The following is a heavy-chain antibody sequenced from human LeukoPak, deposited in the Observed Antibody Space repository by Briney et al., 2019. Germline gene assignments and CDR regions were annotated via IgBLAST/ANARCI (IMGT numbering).Heavy chain of an antibody. CDR1: GFSFSSYE. Sequence: GGSLRLSCAASGFSFSSYEMNWFRQAPGKGLEWVSYISSSGSIMYSADSVKGRFTISRDNAKNSLYLQMNSLRAEDTAIYYCSGQYSSSSVVDYWGQGTLVTVSS. V-gene: IGHV3-48*03. CDR2: ISSSGSIM. D-gene: IGHD6-6*01. CDR3: SGQYSSSSVVDY. J-gene: IGHJ4*02.